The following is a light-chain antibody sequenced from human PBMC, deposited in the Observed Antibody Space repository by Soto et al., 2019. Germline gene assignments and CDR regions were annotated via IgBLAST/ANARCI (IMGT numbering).Light chain of an antibody. J-gene: IGLJ1*01. CDR2: EVS. V-gene: IGLV2-8*01. Sequence: QSALTQPPSASGSPGQSVTISCTGSSNDVGGYNFVSWYQQHPGKAPKLIIYEVSKRPSGVPDRFSGSKSDNTASLTVSGLQTEDEAYYYCSSYTDTNNYVFGTGTKLTVL. CDR1: SNDVGGYNF. CDR3: SSYTDTNNYV.